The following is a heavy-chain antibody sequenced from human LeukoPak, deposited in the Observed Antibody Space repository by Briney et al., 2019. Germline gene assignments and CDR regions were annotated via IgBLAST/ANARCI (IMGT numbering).Heavy chain of an antibody. J-gene: IGHJ4*02. V-gene: IGHV3-23*01. CDR3: AKEMHYDFWSGYYARGSDY. CDR1: GFTFSSYA. CDR2: ISGSGGST. Sequence: PGGSLRLSCAASGFTFSSYAMSWVRQAPGKGLEWVSAISGSGGSTYYADSVKGRFTISRDNSKNTLYLQMNSLRAEDTAVYYCAKEMHYDFWSGYYARGSDYWGQGTLVTVSS. D-gene: IGHD3-3*01.